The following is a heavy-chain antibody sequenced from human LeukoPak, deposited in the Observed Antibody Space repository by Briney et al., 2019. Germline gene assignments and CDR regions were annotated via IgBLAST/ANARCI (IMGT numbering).Heavy chain of an antibody. CDR3: ARRITMVRGVRPIYWYFDL. CDR2: ISSSGSTI. J-gene: IGHJ2*01. D-gene: IGHD3-10*01. V-gene: IGHV3-11*01. Sequence: PGESLRLSCAASGFTFSDYYMSWIRQAPGKGLEWVSYISSSGSTIYYADSVKGRFTISRDNAKNSLYLQMNSLRAEDTAVYYCARRITMVRGVRPIYWYFDLWGRGTLVTVSS. CDR1: GFTFSDYY.